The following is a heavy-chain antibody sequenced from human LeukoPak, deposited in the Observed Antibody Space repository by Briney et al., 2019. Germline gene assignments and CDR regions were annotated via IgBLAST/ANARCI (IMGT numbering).Heavy chain of an antibody. CDR3: SRVRGDIVVVPAGLYGIDV. CDR2: ISYDGSNK. CDR1: GFTFSSYA. V-gene: IGHV3-30-3*01. D-gene: IGHD2-2*01. Sequence: GGSLRLSCAASGFTFSSYAMHWVRQAPGKGLEWVAVISYDGSNKYYADSVKGRFTISRDNSKNTLYLQMNSLRAEDTAVYYCSRVRGDIVVVPAGLYGIDVWGQGTTVTVSS. J-gene: IGHJ6*02.